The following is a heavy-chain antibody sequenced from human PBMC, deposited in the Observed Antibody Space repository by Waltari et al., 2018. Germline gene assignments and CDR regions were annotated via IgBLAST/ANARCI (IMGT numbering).Heavy chain of an antibody. J-gene: IGHJ3*01. CDR1: GFIVSNNY. CDR3: ATLGAYLGAFDV. CDR2: IYAGGGS. D-gene: IGHD3-16*01. Sequence: EVQLVETGGGLIQPGGSLRLSCAASGFIVSNNYMSWVRQAPGKGLEWVSVIYAGGGSYSADSGRGRFTISRDNSKNTLYLEMNTLRAEDTAVYYCATLGAYLGAFDVWGQGTMVTVSS. V-gene: IGHV3-53*02.